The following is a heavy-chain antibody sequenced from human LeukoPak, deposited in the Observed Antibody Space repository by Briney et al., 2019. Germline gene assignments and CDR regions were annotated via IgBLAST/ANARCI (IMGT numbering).Heavy chain of an antibody. Sequence: HGESLKISCKASGYSFTSYWIGWVRQMPGKGLEWMGIIYPGDSDARYSPSFQGQVTISADKSISTAYLQWSSLKASDTAIYYCARHLGYYDSSAYIDWGQGTLVTVS. CDR3: ARHLGYYDSSAYID. CDR2: IYPGDSDA. J-gene: IGHJ4*02. CDR1: GYSFTSYW. D-gene: IGHD3-22*01. V-gene: IGHV5-51*01.